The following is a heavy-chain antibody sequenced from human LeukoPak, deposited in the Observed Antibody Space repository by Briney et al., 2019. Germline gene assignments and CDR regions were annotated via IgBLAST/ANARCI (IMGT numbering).Heavy chain of an antibody. J-gene: IGHJ4*02. CDR1: GYILTSYY. CDR3: AIHPTGSRSAFEY. CDR2: INPHSGST. D-gene: IGHD1-1*01. Sequence: ASVKVSCKASGYILTSYYMHWVRQAPGQGLEWMGIINPHSGSTTYAQKFQGRVTMSRDTSTSIAYMDLSSLRSEDTAVYYCAIHPTGSRSAFEYWGQGTLVTVSS. V-gene: IGHV1-46*01.